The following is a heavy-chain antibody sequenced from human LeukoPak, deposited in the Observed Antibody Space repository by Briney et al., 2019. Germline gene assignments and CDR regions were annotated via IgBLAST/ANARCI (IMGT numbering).Heavy chain of an antibody. CDR2: ISASSSAT. D-gene: IGHD1-26*01. V-gene: IGHV3-48*01. J-gene: IGHJ4*02. CDR1: QFSLGAFA. Sequence: PGGSLRLSCVASQFSLGAFAMIWVRQAPGKGLEWISYISASSSATYYAESVKGRFTISRDNAEDSLYLQMNSLRAEDTAVYYCARGVGRVGGTFDLWGRGTLVNVSP. CDR3: ARGVGRVGGTFDL.